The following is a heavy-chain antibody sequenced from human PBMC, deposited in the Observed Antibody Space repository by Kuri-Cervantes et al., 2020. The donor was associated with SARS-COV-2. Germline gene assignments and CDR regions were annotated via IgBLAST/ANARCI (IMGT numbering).Heavy chain of an antibody. CDR3: ARGRLKYNNGLGFHYFDD. CDR1: GGTFNSFG. D-gene: IGHD3-10*01. Sequence: SVKVSCKASGGTFNSFGFTWVRQAPGRGLERMGQILPVFGTTTYAQRFQGRVAITADESSTTAYMDLNSLRSDDTAVYFCARGRLKYNNGLGFHYFDDWGQGTVVTVSS. J-gene: IGHJ4*02. CDR2: ILPVFGTT. V-gene: IGHV1-69*13.